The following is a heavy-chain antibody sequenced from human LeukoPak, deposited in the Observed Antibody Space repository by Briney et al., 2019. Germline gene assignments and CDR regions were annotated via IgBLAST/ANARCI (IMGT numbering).Heavy chain of an antibody. CDR1: GFTVSSNY. J-gene: IGHJ4*02. V-gene: IGHV3-53*01. Sequence: GGSPRLSCAASGFTVSSNYMSWVRQAPGKGLEWVSVIYSGGSTYYADSVKGRFTISRDNSKNTLYLQMNSLRAEDTAVYYCARLLTYYYDSSGYYNSYYFDYWGQGTLVTVSS. CDR3: ARLLTYYYDSSGYYNSYYFDY. CDR2: IYSGGST. D-gene: IGHD3-22*01.